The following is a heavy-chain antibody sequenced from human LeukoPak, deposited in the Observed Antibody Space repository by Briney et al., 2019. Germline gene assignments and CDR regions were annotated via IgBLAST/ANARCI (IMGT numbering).Heavy chain of an antibody. Sequence: GGSLRLSCAASGFTVSSNYMSWVRQAPGTGLECVANINPAGSETFHVDPVKGRFSTSRDHAKNLVYLQMNSLRAEDTAVYYCATLGLVAALDLWGQGTLVTVSS. V-gene: IGHV3-7*01. CDR3: ATLGLVAALDL. D-gene: IGHD5-12*01. CDR1: GFTVSSNY. CDR2: INPAGSET. J-gene: IGHJ4*02.